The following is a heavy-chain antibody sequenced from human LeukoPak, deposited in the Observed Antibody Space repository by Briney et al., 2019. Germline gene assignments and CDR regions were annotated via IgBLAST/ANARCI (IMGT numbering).Heavy chain of an antibody. CDR3: AREYKVGATFDY. CDR2: IIPIFGTA. CDR1: GGTFSSYA. Sequence: SVTVSCKASGGTFSSYAISWVRQAPGQGLEWMGGIIPIFGTANYAQKFQGRVTITADESTSTVYMELSSLRSEDTAVYYCAREYKVGATFDYWGQGTLVTVSS. D-gene: IGHD1-26*01. V-gene: IGHV1-69*13. J-gene: IGHJ4*02.